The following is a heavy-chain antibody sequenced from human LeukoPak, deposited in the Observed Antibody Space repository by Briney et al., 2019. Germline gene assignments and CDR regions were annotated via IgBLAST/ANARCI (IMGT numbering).Heavy chain of an antibody. CDR1: GFTFSSYA. D-gene: IGHD3-10*01. J-gene: IGHJ4*02. CDR3: AKIARSDSFDY. Sequence: GRSLRLSCAASGFTFSSYAMHWVRQAPGKGLEWVAVISYDGSNKYYADSVKGRFTISRDNSKNTLYLQMNSLRAEDTAVYYCAKIARSDSFDYWGQGTLVTVSS. V-gene: IGHV3-30-3*02. CDR2: ISYDGSNK.